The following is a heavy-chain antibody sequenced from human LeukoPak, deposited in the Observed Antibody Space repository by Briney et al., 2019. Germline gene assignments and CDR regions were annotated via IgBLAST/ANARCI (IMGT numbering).Heavy chain of an antibody. D-gene: IGHD5-18*01. CDR2: VYYSGGT. CDR3: ARVGTPMVTVDY. J-gene: IGHJ4*02. V-gene: IGHV4-59*01. Sequence: PSETLSLTCTVSGGSISSYHWSWIRQPPGKGLEWIGYVYYSGGTNYNPSLKSRVTISVDMSKNQFSLKLSSVTAADTAVYYCARVGTPMVTVDYWGQGTLSPSPQ. CDR1: GGSISSYH.